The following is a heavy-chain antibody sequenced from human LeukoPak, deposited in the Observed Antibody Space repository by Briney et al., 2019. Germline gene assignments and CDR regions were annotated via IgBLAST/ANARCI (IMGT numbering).Heavy chain of an antibody. V-gene: IGHV1-69*06. CDR1: GGIFSRYA. Sequence: AAAVTVSFKASGGIFSRYAMNWVRQAPGQGREWMGGVIPIFGSANYSQKFQGRVTITADKSTRTAYMELSSLRSEDTALYYCAKGSRLREGGRYRFWGQGTLVTVSS. CDR2: VIPIFGSA. CDR3: AKGSRLREGGRYRF. J-gene: IGHJ4*02. D-gene: IGHD1-26*01.